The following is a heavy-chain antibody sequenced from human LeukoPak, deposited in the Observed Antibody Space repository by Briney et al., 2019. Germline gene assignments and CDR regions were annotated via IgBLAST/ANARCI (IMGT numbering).Heavy chain of an antibody. CDR2: INTNTGNP. Sequence: ASVKVSCKASGYTFTSYAMNWVRQAPGQGLEWMGWINTNTGNPTYAQGFTGRFVFSLDTSVSTAYLQISSLKAEDTAVYYCARDYGPDRQSSSWYRIENFDYWGQGTLVTVSS. CDR1: GYTFTSYA. V-gene: IGHV7-4-1*02. CDR3: ARDYGPDRQSSSWYRIENFDY. D-gene: IGHD6-13*01. J-gene: IGHJ4*02.